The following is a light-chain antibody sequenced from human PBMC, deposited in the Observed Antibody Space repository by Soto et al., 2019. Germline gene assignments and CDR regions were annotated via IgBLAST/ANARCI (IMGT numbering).Light chain of an antibody. J-gene: IGKJ1*01. Sequence: DIQMTQFPSSLSASVGDRVNITCRASQGISTWLAWYQQKPERAPKSLIYAASRLQSGVPPRFSGSGSETDFTLTISSLQPEYFATYYCQQYNRYPRTFGQGTKVE. V-gene: IGKV1D-16*01. CDR3: QQYNRYPRT. CDR2: AAS. CDR1: QGISTW.